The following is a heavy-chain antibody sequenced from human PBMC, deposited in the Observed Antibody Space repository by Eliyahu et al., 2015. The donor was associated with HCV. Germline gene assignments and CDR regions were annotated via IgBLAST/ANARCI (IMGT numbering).Heavy chain of an antibody. J-gene: IGHJ5*02. CDR1: GGXVTSGAYY. Sequence: QVQLQESGPELVKPSQTLSLTCTVSGGXVTSGAYYWSWIRQPPGKGLEWVGHIHYRGSTNYNPSLKSRVTISSDTSNNQFSLRLYSVTAADTALYYCARAPDGVVSFDTWGQGTLVTVSS. V-gene: IGHV4-31*03. D-gene: IGHD2-15*01. CDR3: ARAPDGVVSFDT. CDR2: IHYRGST.